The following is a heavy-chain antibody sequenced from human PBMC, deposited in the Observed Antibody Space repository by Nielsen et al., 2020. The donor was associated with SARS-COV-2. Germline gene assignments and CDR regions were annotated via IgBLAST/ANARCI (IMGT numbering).Heavy chain of an antibody. D-gene: IGHD2-2*01. J-gene: IGHJ4*02. CDR3: ARGRKGLVGPFDY. CDR2: ISYDGSNK. Sequence: GGSLRLSCAASGFTFSSYAMHWVRQAPGKGLEWVAVISYDGSNKYYADSVKGRFTISRDNSKNTLYLQMNSLRAEDTAVYYCARGRKGLVGPFDYWGQGTLVTVSS. V-gene: IGHV3-30-3*01. CDR1: GFTFSSYA.